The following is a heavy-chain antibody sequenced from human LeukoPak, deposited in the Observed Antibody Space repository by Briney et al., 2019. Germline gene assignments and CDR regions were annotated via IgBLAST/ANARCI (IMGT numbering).Heavy chain of an antibody. Sequence: SETLSLLCTVSGDSISSYYWSWIRQPAGKGLEWIGRIYTSGNTNYNPSLKSRVTISVDKSKNQFSLKLSSVTAADTAVYYCARVSSGPTNFDYWGQVIVVAVSS. J-gene: IGHJ4*03. V-gene: IGHV4-4*07. CDR3: ARVSSGPTNFDY. D-gene: IGHD6-19*01. CDR2: IYTSGNT. CDR1: GDSISSYY.